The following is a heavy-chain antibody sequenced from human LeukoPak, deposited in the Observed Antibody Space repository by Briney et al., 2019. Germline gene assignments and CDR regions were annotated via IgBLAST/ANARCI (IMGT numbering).Heavy chain of an antibody. CDR1: GFTLSSYG. CDR2: ISGSGGST. D-gene: IGHD6-13*01. Sequence: PGGSLRLSCAASGFTLSSYGMSWVRQAPGKGLEWVSAISGSGGSTYYADSVKGRFTISRDNSKNTLYLQMNSLRAEDTAVYYCAKDNGEQQLVDYFDYWGQGTLVTVSS. J-gene: IGHJ4*02. CDR3: AKDNGEQQLVDYFDY. V-gene: IGHV3-23*01.